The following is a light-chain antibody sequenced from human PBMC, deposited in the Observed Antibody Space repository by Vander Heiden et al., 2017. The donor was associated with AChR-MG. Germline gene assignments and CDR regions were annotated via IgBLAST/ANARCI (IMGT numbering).Light chain of an antibody. CDR2: KDS. CDR1: ALPKQY. J-gene: IGLJ3*02. CDR3: QSADRSGTWV. V-gene: IGLV3-25*03. Sequence: SYDLTQPPSVSVSPGQTARITCSGDALPKQYAYWYQQKPGQAPGLVIYKDSERPSGIPERFSGSSSGNTATLTISGVQAEDEADYYCQSADRSGTWVFGGGTKLTVL.